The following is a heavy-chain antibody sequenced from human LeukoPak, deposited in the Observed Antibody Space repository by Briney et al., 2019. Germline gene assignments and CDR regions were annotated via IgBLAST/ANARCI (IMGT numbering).Heavy chain of an antibody. Sequence: GGSLRLSCAASGFTFSSYAVAWVRQTPGKGLEWVSSISTSGGTTYDADSVKGRFTVSRDNSRNMLYLQMNSLRAEDMAVYYCAKCVGSVDPFDYWGQGTLVTVSS. V-gene: IGHV3-23*01. D-gene: IGHD6-19*01. CDR3: AKCVGSVDPFDY. J-gene: IGHJ4*02. CDR2: ISTSGGTT. CDR1: GFTFSSYA.